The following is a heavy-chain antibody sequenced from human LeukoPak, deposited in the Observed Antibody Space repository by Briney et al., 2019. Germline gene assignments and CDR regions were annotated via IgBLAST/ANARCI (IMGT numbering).Heavy chain of an antibody. V-gene: IGHV3-23*01. CDR2: IIGGVGST. CDR1: GFTFTSYA. J-gene: IGHJ4*02. CDR3: AKDLTMVRGVIITPSYFDY. D-gene: IGHD3-10*01. Sequence: GGSLRLSCAASGFTFTSYAMSWVRQPPGRGRGGVSVIIGGVGSTYYADSVKGRFTISRDNSKNTLYLQMNSLRAEDTAVYYCAKDLTMVRGVIITPSYFDYWGQGTLVTVSS.